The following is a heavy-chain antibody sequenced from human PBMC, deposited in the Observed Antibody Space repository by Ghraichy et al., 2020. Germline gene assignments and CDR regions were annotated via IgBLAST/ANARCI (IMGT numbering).Heavy chain of an antibody. V-gene: IGHV3-23*01. Sequence: GGSLRLSCAASGFTFSSYAMSWVRQAPGKGLEWVSAISGSGGSAYYADSVKGRFTISRDNSKNTLYLQMNSLRAEDTAVYYCAKGYYDSSGFEGGSFDIWGQGTMVTVSS. CDR3: AKGYYDSSGFEGGSFDI. D-gene: IGHD3-22*01. CDR1: GFTFSSYA. J-gene: IGHJ3*02. CDR2: ISGSGGSA.